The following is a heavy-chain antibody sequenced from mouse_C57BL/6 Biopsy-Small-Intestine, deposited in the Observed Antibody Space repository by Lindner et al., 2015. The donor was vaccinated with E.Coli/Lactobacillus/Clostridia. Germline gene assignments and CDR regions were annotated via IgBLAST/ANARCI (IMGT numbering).Heavy chain of an antibody. J-gene: IGHJ3*01. V-gene: IGHV9-3*02. CDR1: GYTFTSYA. CDR2: INTNTGSP. CDR3: ARDPNGDHDAFDI. D-gene: IGHD2-13*01. Sequence: VKVSCKASGYTFTSYAMNWVRQAPGQGLEWMGWINTNTGSPTYAQGFTGRFVFSLDTSVSTAYLQISSLKAEDTAVYYCARDPNGDHDAFDIWGQGTMVTVSS.